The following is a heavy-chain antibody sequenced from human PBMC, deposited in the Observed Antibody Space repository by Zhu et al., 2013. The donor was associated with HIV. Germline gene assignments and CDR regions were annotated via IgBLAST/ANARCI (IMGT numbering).Heavy chain of an antibody. CDR3: ARDYDSSGYRSISNRVQYFQH. D-gene: IGHD3-22*01. CDR2: IIPIFGTA. J-gene: IGHJ1*01. Sequence: QVQLVQSGAEVKKPGSSVKVSCKASGGTFSSYAISWVRQAPGQGLEWMGGIIPIFGTANYAQKFQGRVTITADESTSTAYMELSSLRSEDTAVYYCARDYDSSGYRSISNRVQYFQHWGQGTLVTVSS. CDR1: GGTFSSYA. V-gene: IGHV1-69*01.